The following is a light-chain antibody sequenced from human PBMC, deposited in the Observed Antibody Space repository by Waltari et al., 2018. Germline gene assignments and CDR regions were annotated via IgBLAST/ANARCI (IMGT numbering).Light chain of an antibody. CDR1: SGDIGAYNS. CDR3: NSFAGSDTVV. Sequence: QSALTQPPSASGSPGQSVTISCTGTSGDIGAYNSVTWYRQPPGKVPKLMIYAVNRRPSGVPDRFSGSKSGNTASLTVSGLQPEDEAVYYCNSFAGSDTVVFGGGTTLTVL. CDR2: AVN. J-gene: IGLJ2*01. V-gene: IGLV2-8*01.